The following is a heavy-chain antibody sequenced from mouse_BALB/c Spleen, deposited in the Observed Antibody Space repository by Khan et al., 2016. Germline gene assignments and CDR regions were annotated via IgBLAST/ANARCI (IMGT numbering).Heavy chain of an antibody. CDR2: IDPVNDDT. D-gene: IGHD1-1*01. V-gene: IGHV14-3*02. CDR3: VRRDYYNNQFAD. CDR1: GYNIKDTY. Sequence: IQLVQSGAELVKPGASVKMSCTASGYNIKDTYMNWVKQRPEQGMEWIGRIDPVNDDTEYDQKFQVKATITADTSSNTAYLQLSSLTSEDTAVYYCVRRDYYNNQFADWGQGTLVTVSA. J-gene: IGHJ3*01.